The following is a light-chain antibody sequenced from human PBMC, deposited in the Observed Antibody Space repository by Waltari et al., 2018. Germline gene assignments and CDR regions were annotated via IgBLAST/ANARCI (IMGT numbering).Light chain of an antibody. J-gene: IGKJ4*01. CDR2: DTS. CDR1: QRVRVY. CDR3: QQRHNWPLT. V-gene: IGKV3-11*01. Sequence: EIVLTQSPATLSLSPGERATLSCRASQRVRVYLAWYQQKPGQPPRLLIYDTSNRASGTPDRFSGSGSGTDFSLSISSLEPEDFAVYYCQQRHNWPLTFGGGTKVEIK.